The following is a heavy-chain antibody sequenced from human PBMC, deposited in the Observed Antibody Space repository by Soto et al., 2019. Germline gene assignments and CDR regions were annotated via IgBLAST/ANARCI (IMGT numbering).Heavy chain of an antibody. CDR3: AKRNSGYDLYYYYYYYMDV. V-gene: IGHV3-23*01. J-gene: IGHJ6*03. CDR1: GFTFSSYA. D-gene: IGHD5-12*01. CDR2: ISGSGGST. Sequence: EVQLLESGGGLVQPGGSLRLSCAASGFTFSSYAMSWVRQAPGKGLEWVSAISGSGGSTYYADSVKGRFTISRDNSKNTLYLQMNSLRAEDTAVYYCAKRNSGYDLYYYYYYYMDVWGKGTTVTVSS.